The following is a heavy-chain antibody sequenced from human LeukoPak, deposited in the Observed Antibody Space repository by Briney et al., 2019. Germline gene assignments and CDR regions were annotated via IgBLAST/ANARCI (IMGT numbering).Heavy chain of an antibody. V-gene: IGHV1-69*13. J-gene: IGHJ5*02. Sequence: AASVKVSCKASGGTFSSYAISWVRQAPGQGLEWMGGIIPILGTANYAQKFQGRVTITADESTSTAYMELSSLRSEDTAVYYCARSRREYYYDSSGYYTNWFDPWGQGTLVTVSS. D-gene: IGHD3-22*01. CDR3: ARSRREYYYDSSGYYTNWFDP. CDR1: GGTFSSYA. CDR2: IIPILGTA.